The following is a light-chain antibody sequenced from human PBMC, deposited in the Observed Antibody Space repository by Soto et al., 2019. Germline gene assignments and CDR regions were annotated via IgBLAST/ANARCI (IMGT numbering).Light chain of an antibody. Sequence: QSALTQPASVSGSPGQSITISCTGTSSDVGNYNYVSWYQQYPGRVPKLLIYMVSNRPSGVSNRFSGSKSGNTASLTISGLQAEDEADYYCCSFAGSSTNVFGTGTKVTVL. CDR3: CSFAGSSTNV. V-gene: IGLV2-14*01. J-gene: IGLJ1*01. CDR2: MVS. CDR1: SSDVGNYNY.